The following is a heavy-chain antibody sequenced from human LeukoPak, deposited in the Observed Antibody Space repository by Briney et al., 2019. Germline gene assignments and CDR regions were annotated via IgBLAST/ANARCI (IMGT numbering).Heavy chain of an antibody. Sequence: SVKVSCKASGGTFSSYAISWVRQAPGQGLEWMGGIIPIFGTANYAQKFQGRVTITADESTSTAYMELSSLRSEDTAVYYCARDPRSSTSCRACYYYMDVWGKGTTVTVSS. CDR2: IIPIFGTA. J-gene: IGHJ6*03. D-gene: IGHD2-2*01. V-gene: IGHV1-69*13. CDR1: GGTFSSYA. CDR3: ARDPRSSTSCRACYYYMDV.